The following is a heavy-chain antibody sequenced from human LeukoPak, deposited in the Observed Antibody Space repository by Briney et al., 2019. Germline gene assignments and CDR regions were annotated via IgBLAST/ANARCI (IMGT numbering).Heavy chain of an antibody. J-gene: IGHJ6*02. CDR3: ARDICSSTSCYIKYGMDV. Sequence: EASVKVSCKASGGTFSSYAISWVRQAPGQGLEWMGRIIPILGIANYAQKFQGRVTITADKSTSTAYMELSSLRSEDTAVCYCARDICSSTSCYIKYGMDVWGQGTTVTVSS. D-gene: IGHD2-2*02. CDR1: GGTFSSYA. CDR2: IIPILGIA. V-gene: IGHV1-69*04.